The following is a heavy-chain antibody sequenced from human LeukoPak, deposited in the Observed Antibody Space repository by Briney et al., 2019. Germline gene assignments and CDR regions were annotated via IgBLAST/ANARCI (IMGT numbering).Heavy chain of an antibody. D-gene: IGHD6-13*01. J-gene: IGHJ5*02. CDR2: INPNSGGT. CDR1: GYTFTGYY. Sequence: ASVKVSCKASGYTFTGYYMHWVRQAPGQGLEWMGRINPNSGGTNYAQKFQGRVTMTRDTSISTAYMELSRLRSDDTAVYYCASGGYSSSWYEDPNWFDPWGQGTLVTVSS. V-gene: IGHV1-2*06. CDR3: ASGGYSSSWYEDPNWFDP.